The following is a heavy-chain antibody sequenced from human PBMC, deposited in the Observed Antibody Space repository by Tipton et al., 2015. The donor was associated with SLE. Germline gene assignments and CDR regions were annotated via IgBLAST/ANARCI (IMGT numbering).Heavy chain of an antibody. CDR2: IYHSGSI. CDR1: GYSISSGYY. D-gene: IGHD2-2*01. V-gene: IGHV4-38-2*02. CDR3: AVGYCSSVSCQREYFQH. Sequence: TLSLTCTVSGYSISSGYYWGWIRQPPGKGLEWIGTIYHSGSIYYNPSLKSRVTISVDTSKNQFSLKLNSATAADTAVYYCAVGYCSSVSCQREYFQHWGQGTLVTVSS. J-gene: IGHJ1*01.